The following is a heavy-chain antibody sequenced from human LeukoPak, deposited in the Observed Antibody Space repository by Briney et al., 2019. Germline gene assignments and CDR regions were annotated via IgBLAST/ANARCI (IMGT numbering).Heavy chain of an antibody. CDR3: EKDRPSGYDSPQAVADCL. J-gene: IGHJ4*02. D-gene: IGHD5-12*01. CDR2: ISGSGGST. CDR1: GFTFSIYA. V-gene: IGHV3-23*01. Sequence: PGGSLRLSCAASGFTFSIYAMSWVRQAPGKGLEWVSAISGSGGSTYYADSVKGRFTISRDNSKNTLYLQMNSLRAEDTAVYYCEKDRPSGYDSPQAVADCLGGQGTLVTVSS.